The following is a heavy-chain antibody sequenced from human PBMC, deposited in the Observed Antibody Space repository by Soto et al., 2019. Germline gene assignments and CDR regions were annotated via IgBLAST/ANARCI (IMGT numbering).Heavy chain of an antibody. D-gene: IGHD2-2*01. V-gene: IGHV4-34*01. CDR2: INHSGST. J-gene: IGHJ5*02. CDR1: GGSFSGYY. Sequence: QVQLQQWGAGLLKPSETLSLTCAVYGGSFSGYYWSWIRQPPGKGLEWIGEINHSGSTNYNPSLKRRVTISVDTSKNQFSPKLSSVTAADTAVDYCARGRWANVVVVPAAMNWFDPWGQGTLVTVSS. CDR3: ARGRWANVVVVPAAMNWFDP.